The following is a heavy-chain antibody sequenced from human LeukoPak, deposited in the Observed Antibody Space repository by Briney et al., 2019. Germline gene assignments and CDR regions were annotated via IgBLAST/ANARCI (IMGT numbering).Heavy chain of an antibody. Sequence: SETLSLTCTVSGGSISGYYWSWIRQPPGKGLEWIGYIYYSGSTNYNPSLNSRVSISIDTSNNQFFVQLTSVTAADTAVYFCARARSGPARDYFDSWGQGILVTVSS. J-gene: IGHJ4*02. CDR3: ARARSGPARDYFDS. CDR1: GGSISGYY. D-gene: IGHD6-6*01. CDR2: IYYSGST. V-gene: IGHV4-59*08.